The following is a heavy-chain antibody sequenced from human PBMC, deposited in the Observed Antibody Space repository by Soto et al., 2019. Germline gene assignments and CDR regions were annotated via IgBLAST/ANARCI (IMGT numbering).Heavy chain of an antibody. D-gene: IGHD6-13*01. Sequence: VKVSCKASGYTLTSYYMPWVRQAPGQGLEWMGWINPNSGGTNYAQKFQGWVTMTRDTSISTAYMELSRLRSDDTAVYYCARAVASVIAAETKWFDPWGQGTLVNVS. J-gene: IGHJ5*02. CDR3: ARAVASVIAAETKWFDP. CDR1: GYTLTSYY. CDR2: INPNSGGT. V-gene: IGHV1-2*04.